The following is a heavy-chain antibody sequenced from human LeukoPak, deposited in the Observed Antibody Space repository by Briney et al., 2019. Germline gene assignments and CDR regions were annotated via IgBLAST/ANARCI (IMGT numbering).Heavy chain of an antibody. D-gene: IGHD3-9*01. J-gene: IGHJ6*03. V-gene: IGHV3-53*01. CDR1: GFTFSDYY. CDR3: ARLYYGILTGYYRDYYYYYMDV. CDR2: IYSGGST. Sequence: GGSLRLSCAASGFTFSDYYMSWIRQAPGKGLEWVSVIYSGGSTYYADSVKGRFTISRDNSKNTLYLQMNSLRAEDTAVYYCARLYYGILTGYYRDYYYYYMDVWGKGTTVTVSS.